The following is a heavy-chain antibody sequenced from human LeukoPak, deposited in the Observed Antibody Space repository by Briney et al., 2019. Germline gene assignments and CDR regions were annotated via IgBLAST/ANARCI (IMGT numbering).Heavy chain of an antibody. CDR1: GFTFSSYA. Sequence: LAGGSLRLSCAASGFTFSSYAMHWVRQAPGKGLEWVAVIWYDGSNKYYADSVKGRFTISRDHSKNTLYLQMKSLRAEDTAVYYCARELEIAVAGTLGYWGQGTLDTVSS. CDR2: IWYDGSNK. J-gene: IGHJ4*02. V-gene: IGHV3-33*01. D-gene: IGHD6-19*01. CDR3: ARELEIAVAGTLGY.